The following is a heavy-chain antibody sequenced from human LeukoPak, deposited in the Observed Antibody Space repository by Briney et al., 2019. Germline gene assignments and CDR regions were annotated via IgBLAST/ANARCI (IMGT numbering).Heavy chain of an antibody. V-gene: IGHV1-18*01. Sequence: ASVKVSCKASGDTFIRYGITWVRQAPGQGLEWMGWISTGNGNTNSGQKFQGGVTMTTDTSTGTVYMELRSLRSDDTAMYYCATANNWNYALGYWGQGTLVTVSS. D-gene: IGHD1-7*01. CDR1: GDTFIRYG. CDR2: ISTGNGNT. J-gene: IGHJ4*02. CDR3: ATANNWNYALGY.